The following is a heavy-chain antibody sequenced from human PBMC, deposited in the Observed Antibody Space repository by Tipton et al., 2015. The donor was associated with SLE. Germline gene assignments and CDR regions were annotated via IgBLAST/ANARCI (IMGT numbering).Heavy chain of an antibody. CDR1: GGSIGNTY. Sequence: TLSLTCTVSGGSIGNTYWNWIWKSTEEGLEWIGRFYTDGSTRHKPSLESRLSPAFESRVTMSVDPSKNQFSLTLMSVTAADTAVYFCARIIAGHGDAFDVWGQGTMVTVSS. CDR3: ARIIAGHGDAFDV. V-gene: IGHV4-4*07. CDR2: FYTDGST. J-gene: IGHJ3*01.